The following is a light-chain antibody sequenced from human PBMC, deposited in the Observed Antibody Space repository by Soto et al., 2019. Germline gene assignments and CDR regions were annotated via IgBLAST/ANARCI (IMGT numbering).Light chain of an antibody. CDR2: GAS. J-gene: IGKJ5*01. V-gene: IGKV3-20*01. CDR1: QSVHNF. CDR3: QQYGSSPRT. Sequence: EVVLTQSPATLSLSPGDRAALSCKASQSVHNFLAWYQQKPGQAPRLLIYGASSRATGIPDRFSGSGSGTHFTLSISRLEPEDFAVYYCQQYGSSPRTFGQGTRLEI.